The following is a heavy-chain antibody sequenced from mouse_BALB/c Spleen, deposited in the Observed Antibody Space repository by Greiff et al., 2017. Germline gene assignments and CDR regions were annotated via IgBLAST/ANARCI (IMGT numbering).Heavy chain of an antibody. J-gene: IGHJ3*01. CDR1: GYTFTSYW. V-gene: IGHV1S22*01. CDR3: TRRDGYLFAY. CDR2: IYPGSGST. Sequence: LQQPGSELVRPGASVKLSCKASGYTFTSYWMHWVKQRPGQGLEWIGNIYPGSGSTNYDEKFKSKATLTVDTSSSTAYMQLSSLTSEDSAVYYCTRRDGYLFAYWGQGTLVTVSA. D-gene: IGHD2-3*01.